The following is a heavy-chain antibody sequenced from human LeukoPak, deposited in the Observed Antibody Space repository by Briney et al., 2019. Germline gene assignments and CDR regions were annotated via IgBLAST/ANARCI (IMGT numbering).Heavy chain of an antibody. CDR3: AARERDGYNSIDY. CDR2: INPNSGGT. CDR1: EYTFTGYY. D-gene: IGHD5-24*01. Sequence: GASGKVSCKASEYTFTGYYMHWVRQAHGQGLEWMGWINPNSGGTNYAQKFLGRVTMTRDTSISTAYMELSRLRSDDTAVYYCAARERDGYNSIDYWGQGTLVTVSS. V-gene: IGHV1-2*02. J-gene: IGHJ4*02.